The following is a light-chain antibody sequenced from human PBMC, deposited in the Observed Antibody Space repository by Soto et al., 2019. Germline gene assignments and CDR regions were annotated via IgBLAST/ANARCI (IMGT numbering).Light chain of an antibody. V-gene: IGKV3-20*01. Sequence: ELVLTQSPCTLSLSPGERATLSCRASQSVSATSFAWYQHKPGQAPRLLIYGASSRATGIPDRFSGSGSGTDFTLTISRLEPEDFAVYHCQQYGRIPWTFGQGNKVEIK. J-gene: IGKJ1*01. CDR3: QQYGRIPWT. CDR2: GAS. CDR1: QSVSATS.